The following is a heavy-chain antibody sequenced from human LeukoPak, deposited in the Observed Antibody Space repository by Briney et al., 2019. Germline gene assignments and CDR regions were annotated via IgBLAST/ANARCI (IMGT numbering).Heavy chain of an antibody. CDR1: GGSFSGYY. CDR2: IYYSGST. CDR3: ARAAALGAIDS. D-gene: IGHD1-26*01. Sequence: PSETLSLTCAVYGGSFSGYYWSWIRQPPGKGLEWIGYIYYSGSTNYNPSLKSRVTISVDTSKNQFSLKLSSVTAADTAVYYCARAAALGAIDSWGQGTLVTVSS. J-gene: IGHJ4*02. V-gene: IGHV4-59*01.